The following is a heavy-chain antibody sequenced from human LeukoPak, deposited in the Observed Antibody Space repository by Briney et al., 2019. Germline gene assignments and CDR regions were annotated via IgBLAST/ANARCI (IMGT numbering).Heavy chain of an antibody. CDR3: AREPASGPNWTYGAFDI. J-gene: IGHJ3*02. Sequence: GGSLRLSCAASGFTFSDYYMSWIRQAPGKGLEWVSYISSSGSTIYYADSVKGRFTISRDNAKNSLYLQMNSLRAEDTAVYYCAREPASGPNWTYGAFDIWGQGTMVTVSS. D-gene: IGHD1-7*01. V-gene: IGHV3-11*04. CDR2: ISSSGSTI. CDR1: GFTFSDYY.